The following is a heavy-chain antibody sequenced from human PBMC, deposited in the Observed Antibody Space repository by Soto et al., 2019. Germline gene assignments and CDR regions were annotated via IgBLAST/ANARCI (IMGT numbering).Heavy chain of an antibody. CDR2: IEQDGTGK. Sequence: EVQLVESGGGLVQPGGSLRLSCAASGFTFSSSWMAWVRQAPGKGLEWVAVIEQDGTGKYYVDSVKGRFTVSRDNAKNSLYLQKTSLTVADTAVYYCAAGRGWAWGQGTLVTVSS. D-gene: IGHD1-26*01. V-gene: IGHV3-7*05. CDR3: AAGRGWA. J-gene: IGHJ5*02. CDR1: GFTFSSSW.